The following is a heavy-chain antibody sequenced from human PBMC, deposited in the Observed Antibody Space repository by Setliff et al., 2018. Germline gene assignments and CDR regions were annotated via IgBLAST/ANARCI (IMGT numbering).Heavy chain of an antibody. CDR1: GGSISTHY. V-gene: IGHV4-59*11. J-gene: IGHJ5*02. CDR3: ARGLAVNRFDP. D-gene: IGHD3-16*01. Sequence: PSETLSLTCTVSGGSISTHYWSWIRQPPGKGLEWVGYMYYSEITKYNPSLESRVTISVDTSKNQFSLNLTSVTAADTAVYYCARGLAVNRFDPWGQGTVVTVSS. CDR2: MYYSEIT.